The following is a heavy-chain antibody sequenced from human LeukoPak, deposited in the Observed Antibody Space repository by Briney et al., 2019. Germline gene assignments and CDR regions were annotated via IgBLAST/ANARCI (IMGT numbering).Heavy chain of an antibody. CDR2: IDSSGRDT. J-gene: IGHJ4*02. Sequence: KSGGSLRLSCAASGFTFSSNSMNWVRQPPGKGLEWVSSIDSSGRDTYYAGSVKGRFTISRDNAKNSLFLQMNGLRAEDTAIYYCARERYLAESHWGQGTLVTVSS. CDR3: ARERYLAESH. CDR1: GFTFSSNS. V-gene: IGHV3-21*01. D-gene: IGHD3-10*01.